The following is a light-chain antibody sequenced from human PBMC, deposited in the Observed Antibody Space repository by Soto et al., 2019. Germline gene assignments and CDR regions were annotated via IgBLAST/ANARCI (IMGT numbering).Light chain of an antibody. V-gene: IGKV1-27*01. CDR1: QGIGVY. CDR3: QKYNSAPLT. CDR2: AAS. Sequence: DIQRTQSPSSLSASLGDRVTITSRASQGIGVYLAWLQQKPGKVHNLIIYAASTLQSGVPSRFSGSGSGTDFTLTITSLQPEDVATYYCQKYNSAPLTFGGGTKVEIK. J-gene: IGKJ4*01.